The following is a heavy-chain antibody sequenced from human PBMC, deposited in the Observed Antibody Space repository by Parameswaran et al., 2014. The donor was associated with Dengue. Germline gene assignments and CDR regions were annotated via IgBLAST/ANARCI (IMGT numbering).Heavy chain of an antibody. Sequence: WVRQAPGQGLEWMGIINPSGGSTSYAQKFQGRVTMTRDTSTSTVYMELSSLRSEDTAVYYCARAISATIFGVTGYWGQGTTVTVSS. CDR2: INPSGGST. D-gene: IGHD3-3*01. V-gene: IGHV1-46*01. J-gene: IGHJ4*02. CDR3: ARAISATIFGVTGY.